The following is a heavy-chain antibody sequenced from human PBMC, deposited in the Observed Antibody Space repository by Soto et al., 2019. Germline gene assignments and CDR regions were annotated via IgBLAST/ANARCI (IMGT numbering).Heavy chain of an antibody. CDR2: IYYSGST. V-gene: IGHV4-31*01. CDR1: GGSISSGGYY. CDR3: ARGPPLGY. Sequence: QVQLQESGPGLVKPSQTLSLTCTVSGGSISSGGYYWSWIRQHPGKGLEWIGYIYYSGSTYYNPSXXIXVXSPVDTSKNQFSLKLSSVTAADTAVYYCARGPPLGYWGQGTLVTVSS. J-gene: IGHJ4*02.